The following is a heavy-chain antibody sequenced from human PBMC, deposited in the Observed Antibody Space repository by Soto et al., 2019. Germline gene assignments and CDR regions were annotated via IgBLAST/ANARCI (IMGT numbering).Heavy chain of an antibody. CDR1: GGSISSYY. D-gene: IGHD6-19*01. CDR2: IYYSGRT. Sequence: QVQLQESGPGLVKPSETLSLTCTVSGGSISSYYWSWIRQPPGKGLEWIGYIYYSGRTNYNPSLRRRVALSVDPYKNHFYLELSSVTAAETAGYDCARLEWLVERKFEPWGQGTLVTVSS. CDR3: ARLEWLVERKFEP. J-gene: IGHJ5*02. V-gene: IGHV4-59*08.